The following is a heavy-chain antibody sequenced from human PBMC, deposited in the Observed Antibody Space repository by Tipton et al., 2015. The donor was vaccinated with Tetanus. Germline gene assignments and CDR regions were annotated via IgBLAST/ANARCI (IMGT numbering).Heavy chain of an antibody. CDR2: TYYRSRWYN. Sequence: QLVQSGPEVKPSQTLSLTCAISGDSVSSNSAAWNWIRQSPSRGLEWLARTYYRSRWYNDYALSVKSRITISPDTSKNQFSLQLNSVTPADTAVYYCARDPLGDETIFAYWGQGTLVTVSS. CDR1: GDSVSSNSAA. J-gene: IGHJ4*02. V-gene: IGHV6-1*01. CDR3: ARDPLGDETIFAY. D-gene: IGHD3-10*01.